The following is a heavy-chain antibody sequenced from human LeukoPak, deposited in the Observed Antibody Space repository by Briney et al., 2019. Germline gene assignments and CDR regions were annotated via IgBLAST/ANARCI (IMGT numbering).Heavy chain of an antibody. J-gene: IGHJ4*02. CDR2: ISGSGGST. V-gene: IGHV3-23*01. CDR3: AKVWTAYSDDYFDY. CDR1: GFTFSSYG. D-gene: IGHD3/OR15-3a*01. Sequence: GGSLRLSCAASGFTFSSYGMSWVRQAPGKGLECVSSISGSGGSTNHADSVKGRFTISRDNAKNTLYLQMNSLRAEDTAVYYCAKVWTAYSDDYFDYWGQGTLVTVSS.